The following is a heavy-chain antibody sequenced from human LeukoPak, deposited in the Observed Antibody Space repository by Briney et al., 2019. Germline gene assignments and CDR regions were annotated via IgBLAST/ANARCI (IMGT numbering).Heavy chain of an antibody. CDR3: AREGSYCVGGDCYSFDF. Sequence: GASVKVSCKASGYRFISNYIQWVRQAPGLGPEWMGWMHPGNGNTRHAEKFQGRVTMTRDTSINTAYMDLSSLRSDDTAVYYCAREGSYCVGGDCYSFDFWGQGTLITVPS. J-gene: IGHJ4*02. CDR1: GYRFISNY. V-gene: IGHV1-2*02. D-gene: IGHD2-21*02. CDR2: MHPGNGNT.